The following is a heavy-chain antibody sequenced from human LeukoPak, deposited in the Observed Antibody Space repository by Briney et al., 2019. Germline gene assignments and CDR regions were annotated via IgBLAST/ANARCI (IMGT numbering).Heavy chain of an antibody. CDR3: ASWGAGTIFGVVTSIKDNWFDP. V-gene: IGHV5-51*01. CDR2: IYPGDSDT. J-gene: IGHJ5*02. Sequence: GESLKISCKGSGYSFTSYWIGWVRQMPGKGLEWMGIIYPGDSDTRYSPSFQGQVTISADKSISTAYLQWSSLKASDTAMYYCASWGAGTIFGVVTSIKDNWFDPWGQGTLVTASS. CDR1: GYSFTSYW. D-gene: IGHD3-3*01.